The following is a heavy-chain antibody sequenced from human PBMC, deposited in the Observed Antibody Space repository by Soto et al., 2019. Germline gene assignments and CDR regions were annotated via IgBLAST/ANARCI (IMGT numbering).Heavy chain of an antibody. V-gene: IGHV1-8*01. J-gene: IGHJ4*02. CDR2: MNPNSGNT. D-gene: IGHD3-3*01. CDR3: ARGADFWSGYYGDY. Sequence: QVQLVQSGAEVKKPGASVKVSCKASGYTFTSYDINWVRQATGQGLEWMGWMNPNSGNTGYAQKFQGRVTMTRNTSISTAYMELSRLRSEDTGVYYRARGADFWSGYYGDYWGQGTLVTVSS. CDR1: GYTFTSYD.